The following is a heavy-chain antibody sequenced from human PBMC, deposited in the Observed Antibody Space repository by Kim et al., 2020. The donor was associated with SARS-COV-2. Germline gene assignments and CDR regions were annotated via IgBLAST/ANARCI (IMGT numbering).Heavy chain of an antibody. V-gene: IGHV4-39*01. D-gene: IGHD3-9*01. J-gene: IGHJ6*02. Sequence: SETLSLTCTVSGGSISSSSYYWGWIRQPPGKGLEWIGSIYYSGSTYYNPSLKSRVTISVDTSKNQFSLKLSSVTAADTAVYYCASPNYYDILTGLGDYYYYGMDVWGQGTTVTVSS. CDR2: IYYSGST. CDR3: ASPNYYDILTGLGDYYYYGMDV. CDR1: GGSISSSSYY.